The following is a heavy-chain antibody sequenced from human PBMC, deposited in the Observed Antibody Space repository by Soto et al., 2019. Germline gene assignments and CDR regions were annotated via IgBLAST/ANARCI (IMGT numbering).Heavy chain of an antibody. CDR3: ARAWRSRSAYIWFDP. CDR2: TYYSGST. CDR1: GGSISSYY. D-gene: IGHD6-6*01. J-gene: IGHJ5*02. V-gene: IGHV4-59*01. Sequence: QVQLQESGPGLVKPSETLSLTCTVSGGSISSYYWSWIRLPPGKGLEWIGYTYYSGSTNYNLSLKSRFTISVGTSKNRFSLKLSSVTAADTAVYYCARAWRSRSAYIWFDPWGEGTLVTVST.